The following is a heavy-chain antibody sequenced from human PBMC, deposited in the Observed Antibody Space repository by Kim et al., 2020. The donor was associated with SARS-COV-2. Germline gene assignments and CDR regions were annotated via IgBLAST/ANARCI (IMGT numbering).Heavy chain of an antibody. CDR2: IWYDGSNK. D-gene: IGHD2-15*01. CDR1: GFTFSSYG. J-gene: IGHJ3*02. Sequence: GGSLRLSCAASGFTFSSYGMHWVRQAPGKGLEWVAVIWYDGSNKYYADSVKGRITISRDNSKNTLYLQMNSLRAEDTAVYYCARGPAVGNTPTAFDIWGQGTMVTVSS. CDR3: ARGPAVGNTPTAFDI. V-gene: IGHV3-33*01.